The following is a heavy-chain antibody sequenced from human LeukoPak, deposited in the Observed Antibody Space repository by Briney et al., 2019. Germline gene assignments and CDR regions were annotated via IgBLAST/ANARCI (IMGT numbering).Heavy chain of an antibody. CDR1: GYTFTSYY. Sequence: ASVKVSCKASGYTFTSYYMHWVRQAPGQGLEWMGIINPSGGSTSYAQKFQGRVTMTRDTSISTAYTELSRLRSDDTAVYYCARVPVIAVAYYYMDVWGKGTTVTVSS. V-gene: IGHV1-46*01. CDR3: ARVPVIAVAYYYMDV. J-gene: IGHJ6*03. CDR2: INPSGGST. D-gene: IGHD6-19*01.